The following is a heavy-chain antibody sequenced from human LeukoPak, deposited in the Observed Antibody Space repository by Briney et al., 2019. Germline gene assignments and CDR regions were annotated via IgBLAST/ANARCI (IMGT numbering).Heavy chain of an antibody. CDR2: IYYSGST. D-gene: IGHD6-13*01. V-gene: IGHV4-39*02. CDR3: AREFYGIAAAGSLNYYYMDV. J-gene: IGHJ6*03. Sequence: SETLSLTCTVSDDSITIYYWSWIRQPPGKGLEWIGSIYYSGSTYYNPSLKSRVTISVDTSKNQFSLKLSSVTAADTAVYYCAREFYGIAAAGSLNYYYMDVWGKGTTVTISS. CDR1: DDSITIYY.